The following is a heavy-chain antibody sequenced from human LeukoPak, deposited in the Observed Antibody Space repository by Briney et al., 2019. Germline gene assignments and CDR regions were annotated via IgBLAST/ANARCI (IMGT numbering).Heavy chain of an antibody. Sequence: GGSLRLSCAASGFNFSNYGIHWVRQAPGKGLEWVAVIWYDGSYKFYADSVKGRFTISRDNSKNTVDLQMSSLRDEDTAVYYCARGRVVVVAPIDYWGQGTLVTVSS. CDR1: GFNFSNYG. D-gene: IGHD2-15*01. CDR2: IWYDGSYK. V-gene: IGHV3-33*01. J-gene: IGHJ4*02. CDR3: ARGRVVVVAPIDY.